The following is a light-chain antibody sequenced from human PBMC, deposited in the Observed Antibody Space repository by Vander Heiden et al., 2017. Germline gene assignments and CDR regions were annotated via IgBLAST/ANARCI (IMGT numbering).Light chain of an antibody. J-gene: IGKJ2*01. CDR1: QSISSW. Sequence: IQITQSPSPLSASVGDRVTIPCRASQSISSWLAWYQQKPGNAPKLLIYKASSLESGVPSRFIGSGSGTEFTLTISSLQPDDFATYYCQQYNSYSPYTFGQGTKLEIK. CDR2: KAS. V-gene: IGKV1-5*03. CDR3: QQYNSYSPYT.